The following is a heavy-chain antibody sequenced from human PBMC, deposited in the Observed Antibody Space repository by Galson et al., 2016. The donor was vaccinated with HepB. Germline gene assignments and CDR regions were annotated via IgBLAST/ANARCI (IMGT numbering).Heavy chain of an antibody. CDR2: VWYDGSIK. J-gene: IGHJ6*02. CDR1: GFTFSNYG. D-gene: IGHD2-15*01. CDR3: ARRHTSRGHGMDV. Sequence: SLRLSCAASGFTFSNYGMHWVRQAPGKGLEWVAVVWYDGSIKYYADSVKGRFTISRDNSKTTLFLDMNSLSAEDTAVYYCARRHTSRGHGMDVWGQGTAVTVSS. V-gene: IGHV3-33*01.